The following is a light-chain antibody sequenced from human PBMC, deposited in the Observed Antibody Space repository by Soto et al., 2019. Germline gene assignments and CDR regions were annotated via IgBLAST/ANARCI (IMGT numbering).Light chain of an antibody. CDR3: RQHNSDPWT. V-gene: IGKV1-17*01. Sequence: DIQMTQSPSSLSASVGDRVTITCRASQGIITDLGRYQQKPGKAPKRLIYAASSVQSGVPSRFSGSGSWTVFTLTLSRLQPEDFATYYCRQHNSDPWTFGQGTTVESK. CDR2: AAS. J-gene: IGKJ1*01. CDR1: QGIITD.